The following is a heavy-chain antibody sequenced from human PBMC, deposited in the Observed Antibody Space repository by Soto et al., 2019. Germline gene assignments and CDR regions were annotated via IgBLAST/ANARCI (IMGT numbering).Heavy chain of an antibody. V-gene: IGHV4-4*02. CDR2: IYHSGSI. CDR3: TTSQMGEYFDN. J-gene: IGHJ4*02. Sequence: PSETLSLTCAVSGDSITSTHWWSWVRQPPGKGLELIGEIYHSGSINYSPSLKSRAVISADRSKNEFSLSLNSVTAADTAVYYCTTSQMGEYFDNWGQGTLLTVSS. D-gene: IGHD1-26*01. CDR1: GDSITSTHW.